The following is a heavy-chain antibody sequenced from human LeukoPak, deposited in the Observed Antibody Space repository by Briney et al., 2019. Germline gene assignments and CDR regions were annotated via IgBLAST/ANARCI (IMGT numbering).Heavy chain of an antibody. CDR1: GFTFSSYS. CDR2: ISSSSSTI. V-gene: IGHV3-48*04. J-gene: IGHJ4*02. D-gene: IGHD3-22*01. CDR3: ARAGGYYYDSSGYYYF. Sequence: GGSLRLSCAASGFTFSSYSMNWVRQAPGKGLEWVSYISSSSSTIYYADSVKGRFTISRDNAKNSLYLQMNSLRAEDTAVYYCARAGGYYYDSSGYYYFWGQGTLVTVSS.